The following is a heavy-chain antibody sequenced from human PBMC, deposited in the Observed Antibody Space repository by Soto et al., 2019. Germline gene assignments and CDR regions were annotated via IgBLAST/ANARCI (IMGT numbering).Heavy chain of an antibody. CDR2: IIPLVDTA. J-gene: IGHJ6*02. CDR1: GGSFGSYA. CDR3: ARIKPPDRAGRPPYYYYYYGMDV. D-gene: IGHD6-6*01. Sequence: QVQLVQSGAEVKKPGSSVKVSCKASGGSFGSYAITWVRQTPGQGLEWMGGIIPLVDTAAFSETFQGRITITADKSTSTGYMELSSLRSEDTAVYYCARIKPPDRAGRPPYYYYYYGMDVWGQGTTVTVSS. V-gene: IGHV1-69*06.